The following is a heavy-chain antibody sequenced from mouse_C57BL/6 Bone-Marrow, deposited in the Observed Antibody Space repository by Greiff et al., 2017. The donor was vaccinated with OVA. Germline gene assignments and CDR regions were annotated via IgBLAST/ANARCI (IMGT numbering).Heavy chain of an antibody. CDR1: GYTFTSYW. D-gene: IGHD1-1*02. CDR3: ARPPHGGSAWFAY. CDR2: LDPNGGGT. J-gene: IGHJ3*01. V-gene: IGHV1-72*01. Sequence: VQLLQPGAELVKPGASVKLSCTASGYTFTSYWMHWVQQRPGRGLEWIGRLDPNGGGTKSNEKFTSKATLTVDKPSSTTYLHLNSLTPEDSAVYDCARPPHGGSAWFAYWGQGTLVTVSA.